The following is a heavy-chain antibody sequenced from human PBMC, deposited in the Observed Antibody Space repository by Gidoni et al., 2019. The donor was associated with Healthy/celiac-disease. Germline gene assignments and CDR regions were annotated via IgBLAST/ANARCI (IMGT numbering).Heavy chain of an antibody. CDR1: GFTFSRYA. D-gene: IGHD6-6*01. V-gene: IGHV3-23*01. CDR2: ISGSGGST. CDR3: AKDLGSPFFIAALTFDY. Sequence: EVQLLESGGGLVQPGGSLRLSCAASGFTFSRYAMSWVRQAPGKGLEWVSAISGSGGSTYYAGSVKGRFTISRDNSKNTLYLQMNSLRAEDTAVYYCAKDLGSPFFIAALTFDYWGQGTLVTVSS. J-gene: IGHJ4*02.